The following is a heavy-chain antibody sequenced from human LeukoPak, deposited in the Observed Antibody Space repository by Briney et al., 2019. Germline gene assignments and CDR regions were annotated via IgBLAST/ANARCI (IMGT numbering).Heavy chain of an antibody. J-gene: IGHJ6*02. CDR1: GFTFSSYG. Sequence: GGSLRLSCAASGFTFSSYGMHWVRQAPGKGLEWVAVISYDGSNKYYADSVKGRFTISRDNSKNTLYLQMNSLRAEDTAVYYCARDRWELRRYYYGMDVWGQGTTVTVSS. CDR3: ARDRWELRRYYYGMDV. CDR2: ISYDGSNK. D-gene: IGHD1-26*01. V-gene: IGHV3-30*03.